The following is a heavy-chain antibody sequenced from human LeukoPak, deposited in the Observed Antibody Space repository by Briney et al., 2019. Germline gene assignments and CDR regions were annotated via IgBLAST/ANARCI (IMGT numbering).Heavy chain of an antibody. V-gene: IGHV1-2*02. Sequence: ASVKVSCKASGYTFTSYDINWVRQATGQGLEWMGWMNPNSGDTYYAQKFQGRVTMTRDTSISTAYMELSWLRSDDTAVYYCARANFLYCSSINCLFDYWGQGTLVTVSS. CDR2: MNPNSGDT. CDR1: GYTFTSYD. CDR3: ARANFLYCSSINCLFDY. J-gene: IGHJ4*02. D-gene: IGHD2-2*01.